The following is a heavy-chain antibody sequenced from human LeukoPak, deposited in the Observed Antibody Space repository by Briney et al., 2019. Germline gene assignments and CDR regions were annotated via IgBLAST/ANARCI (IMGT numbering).Heavy chain of an antibody. CDR2: MNPYSGNT. CDR1: GYTFTSYK. D-gene: IGHD2-2*01. V-gene: IGHV1-8*03. Sequence: ASVKVSCKASGYTFTSYKINWVRQATGQGLEWMGWMNPYSGNTGYAQRFQGRVTITTNNSISTAYMELSSLTSHDTAVYYCARETVPTDGDFDYWGQGTLVTVSS. J-gene: IGHJ4*02. CDR3: ARETVPTDGDFDY.